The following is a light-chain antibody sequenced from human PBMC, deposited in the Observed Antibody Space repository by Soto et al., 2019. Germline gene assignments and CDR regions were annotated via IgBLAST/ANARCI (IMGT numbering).Light chain of an antibody. CDR1: QSVSDN. Sequence: EIVMTQSPVTLSVSPGEGATLSCRASQSVSDNLAWYQQKPGQAPRLLFYGASTRATDIPVRFSGSGPGTEFTLTISSLQSEDFEVYYCQQYNNWPLTFGGGTKVDIK. V-gene: IGKV3D-15*01. J-gene: IGKJ4*01. CDR2: GAS. CDR3: QQYNNWPLT.